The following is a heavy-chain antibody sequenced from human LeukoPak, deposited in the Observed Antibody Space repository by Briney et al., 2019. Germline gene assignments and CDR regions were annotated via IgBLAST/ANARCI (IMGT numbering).Heavy chain of an antibody. J-gene: IGHJ4*02. Sequence: PETLSLTCTVSGGSISNYYWTWIRQPAGKGLEWIGRIYTSGSTNYNSSLKSRLTMSVDTSKNQFSLKLSSVTAADTAVYYCARDANEWRSYDYWGQGTLVTVSS. V-gene: IGHV4-4*07. D-gene: IGHD2-8*01. CDR3: ARDANEWRSYDY. CDR1: GGSISNYY. CDR2: IYTSGST.